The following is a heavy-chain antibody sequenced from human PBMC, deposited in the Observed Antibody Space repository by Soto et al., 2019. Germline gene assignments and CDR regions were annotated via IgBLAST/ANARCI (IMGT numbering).Heavy chain of an antibody. CDR2: ISYDGSNK. Sequence: QVQLVESGGGVVQPGRSLRLSCAASGFTFSSYAMHWVRQAPGKGLEWVAVISYDGSNKYYADSVKGRFTISRDNSKNTLYLQMNSLRGEDTAVYYCARDVGRSGYRLYWGQGTLVTVSS. D-gene: IGHD3-3*01. V-gene: IGHV3-30-3*01. CDR1: GFTFSSYA. CDR3: ARDVGRSGYRLY. J-gene: IGHJ4*02.